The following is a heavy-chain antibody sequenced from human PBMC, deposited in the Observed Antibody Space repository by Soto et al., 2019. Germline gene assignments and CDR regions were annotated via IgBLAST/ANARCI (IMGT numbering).Heavy chain of an antibody. J-gene: IGHJ4*02. D-gene: IGHD6-19*01. Sequence: EVQLLESGGGLVQPGGSLRLSCEASGFTFSSYAMSWVRQAPGKGLEWVSAISGSGGSTYYADYVKGRFTISRDNSKNPLYLQMNSLRAEDTAVYYFAKTPRVAGPDYFDYWGQGTLVTVSS. CDR1: GFTFSSYA. V-gene: IGHV3-23*01. CDR3: AKTPRVAGPDYFDY. CDR2: ISGSGGST.